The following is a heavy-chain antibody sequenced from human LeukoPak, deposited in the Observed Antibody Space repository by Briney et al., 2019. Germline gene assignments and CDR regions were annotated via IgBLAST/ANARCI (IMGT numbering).Heavy chain of an antibody. CDR2: ISSSGSTI. CDR3: ARYSDIVVVVAATPVRYWYFDL. CDR1: GFTFSSYE. V-gene: IGHV3-48*03. J-gene: IGHJ2*01. Sequence: GGSLRLSCAASGFTFSSYEMNWVRQAPGKGLEWVSYISSSGSTIYYADSVKGRFTISRDNAKNSLYLQMNSLRAEDTAVYCCARYSDIVVVVAATPVRYWYFDLWGRGTLVTVSS. D-gene: IGHD2-15*01.